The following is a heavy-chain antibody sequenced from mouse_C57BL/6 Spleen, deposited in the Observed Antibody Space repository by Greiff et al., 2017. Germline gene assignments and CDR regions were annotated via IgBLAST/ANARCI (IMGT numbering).Heavy chain of an antibody. CDR3: ARDYGNVPAMDY. Sequence: QVQLQQSGAELVKAGASVKLSCKASGYTFTSYWMHWVKQRPGQGLEWIGMIHPNSGSTNYNEKFKSKATLTVDKSSSTAYMQLSSLTSEDSAVYYCARDYGNVPAMDYWGQGTSVTVSS. CDR2: IHPNSGST. CDR1: GYTFTSYW. J-gene: IGHJ4*01. V-gene: IGHV1-64*01. D-gene: IGHD2-1*01.